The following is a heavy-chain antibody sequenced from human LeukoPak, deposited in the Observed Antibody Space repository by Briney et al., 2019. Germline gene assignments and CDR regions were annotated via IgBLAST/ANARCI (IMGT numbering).Heavy chain of an antibody. CDR3: ARHQPDSSGYLIYFDY. V-gene: IGHV4-39*01. CDR2: IYYSGST. D-gene: IGHD3-22*01. Sequence: PSETLSLTCTVSGGSISSSSYYWGWIRQPPGKGLEWIGRIYYSGSTYYNPSLKSRVTISVDTSKNQFSLKLSSVTAADTAVYYCARHQPDSSGYLIYFDYWGQGTLVTVSS. CDR1: GGSISSSSYY. J-gene: IGHJ4*02.